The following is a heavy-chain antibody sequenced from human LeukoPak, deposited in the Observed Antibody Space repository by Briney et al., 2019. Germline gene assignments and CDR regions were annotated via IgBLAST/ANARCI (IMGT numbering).Heavy chain of an antibody. Sequence: ASVKVSCKASGYGFTGYYMHWVRQAPGQGLEWMGWINPNSGGTNYARKYQGRVTMTRDTSISTAYMDLSRLRSDDTAVYYCAREGRGWYFDLWGRGTLVTVSS. CDR3: AREGRGWYFDL. D-gene: IGHD3-10*01. CDR2: INPNSGGT. J-gene: IGHJ2*01. V-gene: IGHV1-2*02. CDR1: GYGFTGYY.